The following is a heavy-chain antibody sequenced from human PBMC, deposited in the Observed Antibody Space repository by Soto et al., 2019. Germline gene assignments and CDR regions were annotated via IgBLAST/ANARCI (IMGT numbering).Heavy chain of an antibody. CDR1: GYTFTNYG. CDR3: ARDWGQQWLAYGMDV. Sequence: AASVKVSCKASGYTFTNYGISWVRQAPGQGLEWVGWISTYNGHTTSAQKLQGRVTMTTDTSTSTVYMELRTLRSDDTAVYYCARDWGQQWLAYGMDVWGQGTTVTVSS. D-gene: IGHD6-19*01. V-gene: IGHV1-18*01. J-gene: IGHJ6*02. CDR2: ISTYNGHT.